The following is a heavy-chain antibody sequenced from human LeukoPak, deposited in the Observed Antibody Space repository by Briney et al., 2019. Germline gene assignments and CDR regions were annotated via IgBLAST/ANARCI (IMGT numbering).Heavy chain of an antibody. Sequence: GGSLRLSCAASGFSLHYSGMSWVRQDPGKGPEWVAGINWSGESTAYADSVKGRFTISRDNAKNSLFLQMNSLRAEDTALYYCVRRVYSGSSYYFDYWGQGTLVTVSS. D-gene: IGHD1-26*01. CDR1: GFSLHYSG. J-gene: IGHJ4*02. CDR3: VRRVYSGSSYYFDY. V-gene: IGHV3-20*04. CDR2: INWSGEST.